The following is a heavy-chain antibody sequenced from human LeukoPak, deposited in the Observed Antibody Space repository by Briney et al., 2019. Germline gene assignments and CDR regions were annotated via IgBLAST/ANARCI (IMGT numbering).Heavy chain of an antibody. V-gene: IGHV4-30-4*01. CDR2: ISYSGST. CDR1: GGSINNYY. Sequence: PSETLSLTCTVSGGSINNYYWNWIRQPPGKGLEWIGYISYSGSTHYNPSLKSRVTISADTSKNQFSLKLTSVTDADTAVYYCARGGEGYNYVYWGQGTLVTVSS. J-gene: IGHJ4*02. D-gene: IGHD5-24*01. CDR3: ARGGEGYNYVY.